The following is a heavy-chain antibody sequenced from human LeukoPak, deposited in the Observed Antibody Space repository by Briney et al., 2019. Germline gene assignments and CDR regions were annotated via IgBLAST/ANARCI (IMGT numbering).Heavy chain of an antibody. J-gene: IGHJ4*02. CDR2: IRYDGSNK. CDR1: GFTFSSYG. D-gene: IGHD3-22*01. Sequence: GGSLRLPRAASGFTFSSYGMHWVRQAPGKGVEWVAFIRYDGSNKYYADSVKGRFTISRDNAKNSLYLQMNSLRAEDTAVYYCAKSRAVYDSSGYKRYYFDYWGQGTLVTVSS. V-gene: IGHV3-30*02. CDR3: AKSRAVYDSSGYKRYYFDY.